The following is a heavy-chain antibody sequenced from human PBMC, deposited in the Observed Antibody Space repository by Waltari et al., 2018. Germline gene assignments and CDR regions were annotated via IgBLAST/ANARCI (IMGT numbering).Heavy chain of an antibody. D-gene: IGHD1-26*01. CDR3: ISGSYSTPGVFDY. Sequence: EVQLVESGGGLVQPGGSLRLSCAASGFTFSSYAMSWVRQAPGKGLEWGSAIRCSGGSTYYADSVKGRFTISRDNSKNTLYLQMNSLRAEDTAVYYCISGSYSTPGVFDYWGQGTLVTVSS. CDR2: IRCSGGST. V-gene: IGHV3-23*04. J-gene: IGHJ4*02. CDR1: GFTFSSYA.